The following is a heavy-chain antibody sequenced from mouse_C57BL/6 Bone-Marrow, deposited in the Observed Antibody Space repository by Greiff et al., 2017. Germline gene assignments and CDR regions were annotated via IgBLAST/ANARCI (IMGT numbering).Heavy chain of an antibody. CDR1: GYTFTSYW. J-gene: IGHJ3*01. Sequence: VQLQQSGAELVRPGSSVKLSCTASGYTFTSYWMQWVKQRPIQGLDWIGNIDPYDSETHYNQKFKDKATLTVDKSSSTAYMQLSSLTSEDAAVYYCARGGFAYWGQGALVTVSA. CDR2: IDPYDSET. V-gene: IGHV1-52*01. CDR3: ARGGFAY.